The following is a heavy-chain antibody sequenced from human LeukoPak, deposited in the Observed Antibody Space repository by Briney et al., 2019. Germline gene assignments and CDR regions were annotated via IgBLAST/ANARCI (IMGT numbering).Heavy chain of an antibody. CDR2: IQSDGNEK. CDR1: GFTFRDYW. CDR3: AVAYGLDV. V-gene: IGHV3-7*01. J-gene: IGHJ6*02. Sequence: GGSLRLSCGASGFTFRDYWMSWVRQAPGKGLEWVANIQSDGNEKNYIDSVQGRFTISRDNAKASLYLQMNSLRVEDTAVYYCAVAYGLDVWGQGTTVTVSS.